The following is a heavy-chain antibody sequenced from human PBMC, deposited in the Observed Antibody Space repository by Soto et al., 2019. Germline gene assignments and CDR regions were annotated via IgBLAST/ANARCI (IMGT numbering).Heavy chain of an antibody. CDR2: IYPGDSDT. Sequence: GESLKISCKGSGYSFTSYWIGWVRQMPGKGLEWMGIIYPGDSDTRFSPSFQGQVTISADKSISTAYLQWSSLKASDTAMYYCAREGYDILTGYYKTYYYYGMDVWGQGTTVTVSS. J-gene: IGHJ6*02. CDR1: GYSFTSYW. D-gene: IGHD3-9*01. V-gene: IGHV5-51*01. CDR3: AREGYDILTGYYKTYYYYGMDV.